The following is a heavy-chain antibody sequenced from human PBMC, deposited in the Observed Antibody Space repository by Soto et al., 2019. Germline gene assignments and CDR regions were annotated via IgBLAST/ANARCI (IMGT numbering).Heavy chain of an antibody. CDR2: FYDSGST. Sequence: QLQLQESGPGLVKPSETLSLTCTVSGGSISSSTYYWAWMRQPPGKGLEWLGSFYDSGSTYYNPSLKSRVTISVDTSKNQFSLKLSSVTAADTAVYYCARHGWGWYWGQGTLVTVSS. V-gene: IGHV4-39*01. J-gene: IGHJ4*02. D-gene: IGHD6-19*01. CDR1: GGSISSSTYY. CDR3: ARHGWGWY.